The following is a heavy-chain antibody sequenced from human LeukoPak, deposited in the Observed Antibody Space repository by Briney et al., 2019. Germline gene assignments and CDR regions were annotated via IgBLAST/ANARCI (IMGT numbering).Heavy chain of an antibody. J-gene: IGHJ5*02. V-gene: IGHV3-21*01. Sequence: PGGSLRLSCAASGFTFSSYWMHWVRQAPGKGLEWVSSISSSSSYIYYADSVKGRFTISRDNAKNSLYLQMNSLRAEDTAVYYCARELSNFHTAMVTWGQGTLVTVSS. CDR2: ISSSSSYI. CDR3: ARELSNFHTAMVT. D-gene: IGHD5-18*01. CDR1: GFTFSSYW.